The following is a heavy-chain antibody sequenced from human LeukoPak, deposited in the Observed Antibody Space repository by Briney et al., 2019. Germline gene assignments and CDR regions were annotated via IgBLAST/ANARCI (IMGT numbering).Heavy chain of an antibody. CDR3: ARYAGRDGYILDY. CDR1: GFTFSSYW. Sequence: GGSLGLSCAASGFTFSSYWMSWVRQAPGKGLEWVANIKQDGSEKYYVDSVKGRFTISRDHAKNSTYLKRNSLRAEDTAWYYFARYAGRDGYILDYWGQGTLVTVPS. V-gene: IGHV3-7*01. CDR2: IKQDGSEK. D-gene: IGHD5-24*01. J-gene: IGHJ4*02.